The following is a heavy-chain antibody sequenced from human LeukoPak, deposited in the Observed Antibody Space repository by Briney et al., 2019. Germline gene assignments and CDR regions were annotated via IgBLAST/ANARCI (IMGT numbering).Heavy chain of an antibody. Sequence: PSETLSLTCAVYGGSFSGYYWSWIRQPPGKGLEWIGYIYYSGSTNYNPSLKSRVTISVDTSKNQFSLKLSSVTAADTAVYYCASSSSSSPFDYWGQGTLVTVSS. J-gene: IGHJ4*02. CDR2: IYYSGST. CDR3: ASSSSSSPFDY. D-gene: IGHD6-6*01. CDR1: GGSFSGYY. V-gene: IGHV4-59*01.